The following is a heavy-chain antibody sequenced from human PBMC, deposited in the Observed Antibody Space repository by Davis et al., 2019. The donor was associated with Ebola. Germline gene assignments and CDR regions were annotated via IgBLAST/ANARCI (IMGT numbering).Heavy chain of an antibody. CDR1: GFTFSSYG. Sequence: GESLKISCAASGFTFSSYGMHWVRQAPGKGLEWVAVIWYDGSNKYYADSVKGRFTISRDNSKNTLYLQMNSLRAEDTAVYYCARDYYDSSGYLSLYYYYYGMDVWGQGTTVTVSS. CDR3: ARDYYDSSGYLSLYYYYYGMDV. D-gene: IGHD3-22*01. J-gene: IGHJ6*02. V-gene: IGHV3-33*01. CDR2: IWYDGSNK.